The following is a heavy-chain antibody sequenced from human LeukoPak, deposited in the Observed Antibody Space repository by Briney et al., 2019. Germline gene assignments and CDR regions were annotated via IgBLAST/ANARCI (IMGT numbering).Heavy chain of an antibody. CDR3: ARLTMVRGVIRQIDY. CDR2: IYPGDSDT. CDR1: GYSFTSYW. D-gene: IGHD3-10*01. J-gene: IGHJ4*02. V-gene: IGHV5-51*01. Sequence: GESLKISCKGSGYSFTSYWIGWVRQMPGKGLEWMGIIYPGDSDTRYSPSFQGQVTISADKSISTAYLQRSSLKASDTAMYYCARLTMVRGVIRQIDYWGQGTLVTVSS.